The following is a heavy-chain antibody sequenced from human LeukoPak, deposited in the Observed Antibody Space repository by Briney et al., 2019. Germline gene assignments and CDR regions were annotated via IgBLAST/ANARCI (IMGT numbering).Heavy chain of an antibody. CDR1: GGSISSYY. V-gene: IGHV4-59*01. Sequence: PSETLSLTCTVSGGSISSYYWSWIRQPPGKGLEWIGYIYYSWSTNYNPSLKSRVIIAVDSSKTQFSLKRSSVAAADTAVYYWARAGWQEETIDYWGQGTLVTVSS. J-gene: IGHJ4*02. D-gene: IGHD4-11*01. CDR2: IYYSWST. CDR3: ARAGWQEETIDY.